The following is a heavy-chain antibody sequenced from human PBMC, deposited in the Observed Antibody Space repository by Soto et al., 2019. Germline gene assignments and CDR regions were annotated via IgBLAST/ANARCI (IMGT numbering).Heavy chain of an antibody. J-gene: IGHJ4*02. Sequence: QVQLQQWGAGLLKPSETLSLTCAVYGGSFSGYYWSWIRQPPGKGLEWIGEINHSGSTNYNPSLKSRVTISVDAPKNQFALKLGSVTAADTAVYYCARGGSIFGVVWIRAKTLDFDYWCQGTLVTASS. CDR2: INHSGST. CDR1: GGSFSGYY. D-gene: IGHD3-3*01. CDR3: ARGGSIFGVVWIRAKTLDFDY. V-gene: IGHV4-34*01.